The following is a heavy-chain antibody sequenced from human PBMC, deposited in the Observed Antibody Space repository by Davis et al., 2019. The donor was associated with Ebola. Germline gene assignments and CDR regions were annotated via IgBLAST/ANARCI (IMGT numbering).Heavy chain of an antibody. CDR3: ARQYYYDSSGYYYGAYYYYGMDV. CDR1: GFTFSSYG. D-gene: IGHD3-22*01. CDR2: IWYDGSNK. V-gene: IGHV3-33*01. J-gene: IGHJ6*02. Sequence: GESLKISCAASGFTFSSYGMHWVRQAPGKGLEWVAVIWYDGSNKYYADSVKGRFTISRDNSKNTLYLQMNSLRAEDTAVYYCARQYYYDSSGYYYGAYYYYGMDVWGQGTTVTVSS.